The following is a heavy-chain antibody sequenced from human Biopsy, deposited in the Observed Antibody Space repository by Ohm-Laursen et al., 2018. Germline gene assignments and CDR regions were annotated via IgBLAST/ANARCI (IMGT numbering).Heavy chain of an antibody. D-gene: IGHD4-23*01. CDR1: GDSVTKYY. CDR2: IYYSVMT. V-gene: IGHV4-59*02. CDR3: ARDSGILYSGNFKYYHYYGMDV. Sequence: GTLSLTCTVSGDSVTKYYWSWIRQPPGKGLEWIGHIYYSVMTNYNPSLQSRVSISVDTSRNQVSLTLSSVTAADTAVYYCARDSGILYSGNFKYYHYYGMDVWGQGTKVTVSS. J-gene: IGHJ6*02.